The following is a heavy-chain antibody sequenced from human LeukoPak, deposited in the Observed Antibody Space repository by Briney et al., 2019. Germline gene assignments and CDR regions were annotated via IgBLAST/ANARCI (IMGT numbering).Heavy chain of an antibody. CDR3: AKDYIQIGSSGLHTGAFDI. Sequence: GGSLRLSCAASGFTFSSYEMNWVRQAPGKGLEWVSYISSSGSTIYYADSVKGRFTISRDNSKNTLYLQMNSLRAEDTAVYYCAKDYIQIGSSGLHTGAFDIWGQGTMVTVSS. CDR2: ISSSGSTI. D-gene: IGHD7-27*01. CDR1: GFTFSSYE. V-gene: IGHV3-48*03. J-gene: IGHJ3*02.